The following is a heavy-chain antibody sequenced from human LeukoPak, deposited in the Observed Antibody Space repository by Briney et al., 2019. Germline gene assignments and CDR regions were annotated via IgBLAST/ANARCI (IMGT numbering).Heavy chain of an antibody. D-gene: IGHD5-24*01. CDR1: GFIFSHHG. Sequence: PGGSLRLSCATSGFIFSHHGMNWVRQAPGKGLEWVSGIRADAVTTYYADSVKGRSIISRDNSKNTVYLQMNSLSAEAAAVYYCVKDDGWVQYANWGQGTLVTVSS. CDR3: VKDDGWVQYAN. V-gene: IGHV3-23*01. J-gene: IGHJ4*02. CDR2: IRADAVTT.